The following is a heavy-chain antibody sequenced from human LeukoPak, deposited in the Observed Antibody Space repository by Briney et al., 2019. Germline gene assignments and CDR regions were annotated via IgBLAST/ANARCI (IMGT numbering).Heavy chain of an antibody. Sequence: ASVKVSCKASGYTFTSYGISWVRQAPGQGLEWMGWNSAYNGNTNYAQKLQGRVTMTTDTSTSTAYMELRSLRSDDTAVYYCARVSRVSVVVVVAARPRGAFDIWGQGTMVTVSS. CDR3: ARVSRVSVVVVVAARPRGAFDI. V-gene: IGHV1-18*01. D-gene: IGHD2-15*01. CDR2: NSAYNGNT. CDR1: GYTFTSYG. J-gene: IGHJ3*02.